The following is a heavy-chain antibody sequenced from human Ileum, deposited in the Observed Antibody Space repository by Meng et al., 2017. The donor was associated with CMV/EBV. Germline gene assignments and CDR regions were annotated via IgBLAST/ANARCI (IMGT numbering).Heavy chain of an antibody. Sequence: GESLKISCAASGFAFGNYDMHWVRQAPGKGLEWVTFIRDDGSKEHAADSVKGRFTISRDNSNSTLFLQMDRLRPEDTAVYYCAKDYGASFFDYWGQGTLVTVSS. CDR2: IRDDGSKE. J-gene: IGHJ4*02. V-gene: IGHV3-30*02. CDR3: AKDYGASFFDY. D-gene: IGHD4-17*01. CDR1: GFAFGNYD.